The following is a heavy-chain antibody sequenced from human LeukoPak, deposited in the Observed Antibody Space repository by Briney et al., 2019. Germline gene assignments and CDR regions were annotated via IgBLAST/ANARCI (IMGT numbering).Heavy chain of an antibody. J-gene: IGHJ6*02. Sequence: KSSETLSLTCTVSGGSISSDYWSWIRQSAGRGLEWIGRISASGSTNYNPSLKSRVTMSIDTSKNQFSLKLTSVTAADTAVYYCGRNEFGDTIFGMDVWGQGTTVTVSS. CDR3: GRNEFGDTIFGMDV. CDR2: ISASGST. V-gene: IGHV4-4*07. CDR1: GGSISSDY. D-gene: IGHD2-21*02.